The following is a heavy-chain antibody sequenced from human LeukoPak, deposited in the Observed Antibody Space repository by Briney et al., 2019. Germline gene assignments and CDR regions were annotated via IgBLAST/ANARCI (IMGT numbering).Heavy chain of an antibody. V-gene: IGHV1-2*02. CDR3: ARAADYDFWSGYYGTDAFDI. CDR1: GDTFTGYY. Sequence: ASVKVSCKASGDTFTGYYMHWVRQAPGQGLEWMGWINPNSGGTNYAQKFQGRVTMTRDTSISTAYMELSRLRSDDTAVYYCARAADYDFWSGYYGTDAFDIWGQGTMVTVSS. J-gene: IGHJ3*02. D-gene: IGHD3-3*01. CDR2: INPNSGGT.